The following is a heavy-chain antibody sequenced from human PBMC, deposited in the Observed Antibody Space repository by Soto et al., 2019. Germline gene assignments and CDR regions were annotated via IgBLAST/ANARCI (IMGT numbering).Heavy chain of an antibody. CDR3: ARGLRNYYGVDV. CDR2: INSDETTT. D-gene: IGHD2-21*01. CDR1: GFTFSSYW. J-gene: IGHJ6*02. V-gene: IGHV3-74*01. Sequence: GGSLRLSCAASGFTFSSYWMHWVRQAPGKGLMWVSRINSDETTTGYADSLKGRFTISRDNAKNTLYLQMNSLRAEDTAVYYCARGLRNYYGVDVWGQGTTVTSP.